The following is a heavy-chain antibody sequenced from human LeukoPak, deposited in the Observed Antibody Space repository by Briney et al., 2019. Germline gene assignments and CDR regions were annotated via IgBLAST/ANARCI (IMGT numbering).Heavy chain of an antibody. Sequence: SETLSLTCTVSGGSISSYYWSWIRQPPGKGLEWIGEINHSGSTNYYPSLKSRVTISVDTSKNQFSLKLSFVTAADTAVYYCARGGDDHPGDWFDPWGQGTLVTVSS. J-gene: IGHJ5*02. CDR1: GGSISSYY. V-gene: IGHV4-34*01. CDR3: ARGGDDHPGDWFDP. D-gene: IGHD3-10*01. CDR2: INHSGST.